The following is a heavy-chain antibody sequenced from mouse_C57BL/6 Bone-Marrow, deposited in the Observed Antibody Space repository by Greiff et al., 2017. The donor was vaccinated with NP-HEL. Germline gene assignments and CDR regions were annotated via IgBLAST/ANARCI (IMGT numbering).Heavy chain of an antibody. Sequence: QVQLQQSGAELVKPGASVKMSCKASGYTFTSYWMTWVKQRPGRGLEWIGDIYPSSGGTKYNEKFKSKATLTVDKSSSTAYMQLSSLTSEDSAVYSSESSAVLRYPYHFDYWGQGTTLTVSS. CDR2: IYPSSGGT. CDR1: GYTFTSYW. J-gene: IGHJ2*01. D-gene: IGHD1-1*01. CDR3: ESSAVLRYPYHFDY. V-gene: IGHV1-55*01.